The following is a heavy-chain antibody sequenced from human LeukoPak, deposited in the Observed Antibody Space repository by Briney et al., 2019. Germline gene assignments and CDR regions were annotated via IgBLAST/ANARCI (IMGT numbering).Heavy chain of an antibody. V-gene: IGHV1-2*02. Sequence: GASVKVSCKASGYTFADYHVHWVRQARGQGLEWMGWIHPSSGGTYYIQKFQGRITITRDTSISTAYLEVSRLTSDDTAVYYCARGGLRIRARRLDVWGEGTTVTVSS. J-gene: IGHJ6*04. CDR1: GYTFADYH. D-gene: IGHD6-6*01. CDR3: ARGGLRIRARRLDV. CDR2: IHPSSGGT.